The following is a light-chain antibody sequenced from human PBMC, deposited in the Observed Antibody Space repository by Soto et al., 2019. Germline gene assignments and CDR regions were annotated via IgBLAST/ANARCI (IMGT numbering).Light chain of an antibody. J-gene: IGKJ1*01. CDR1: QSVRSN. Sequence: IVLTQSPALLSFSPGERATLSCRASQSVRSNLAWYQQRPGQAPRLLIYAASTRATGIPARFSGGGSGTEFTLIIDSLQSEDFAVYYCQQYQNLWTVGQGTKVDI. CDR2: AAS. CDR3: QQYQNLWT. V-gene: IGKV3-15*01.